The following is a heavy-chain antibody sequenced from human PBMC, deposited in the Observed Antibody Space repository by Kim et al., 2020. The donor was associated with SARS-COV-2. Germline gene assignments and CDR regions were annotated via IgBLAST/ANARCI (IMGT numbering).Heavy chain of an antibody. CDR3: ARESCQWLHEKSFGV. CDR1: AYTFTAYC. CDR2: INPESGVT. V-gene: IGHV1-2*02. J-gene: IGHJ3*01. Sequence: ASVKVSCKASAYTFTAYCLHWVRQAPGQGLEWMAWINPESGVTKYARMFQGRVTLTRDTSTSTADMDLSSLRSDDTAVYYCARESCQWLHEKSFGVWGQGPM. D-gene: IGHD3-22*01.